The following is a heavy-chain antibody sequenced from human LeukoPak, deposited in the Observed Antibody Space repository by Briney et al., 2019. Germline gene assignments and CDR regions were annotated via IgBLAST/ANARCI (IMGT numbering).Heavy chain of an antibody. CDR2: IYYSGST. CDR1: GGSVSSGSYC. D-gene: IGHD1-7*01. CDR3: ARDNWNYGSSMDV. V-gene: IGHV4-61*01. J-gene: IGHJ6*02. Sequence: SETLSLTCTVSGGSVSSGSYCWSWIRQPPGKGLEWIGYIYYSGSTNYNPSLKSRVTISVDTSKNQFSLKLSSVTAADTAVYHCARDNWNYGSSMDVWGQGTTVTVSS.